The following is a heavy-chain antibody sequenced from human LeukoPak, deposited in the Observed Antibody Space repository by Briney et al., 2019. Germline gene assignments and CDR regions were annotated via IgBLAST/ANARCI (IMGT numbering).Heavy chain of an antibody. V-gene: IGHV3-23*01. D-gene: IGHD3-16*02. J-gene: IGHJ4*02. CDR1: GFTFSNYA. Sequence: GGSLRLSCAASGFTFSNYAMNWVRQAPGKGLEWVSAISGSGGSTLYADSGKGRFTLSRDNSKNTLYLQMNSLRAEDTALYPCAKGRYTGSYSAGDYWGQGTLVTVSS. CDR3: AKGRYTGSYSAGDY. CDR2: ISGSGGST.